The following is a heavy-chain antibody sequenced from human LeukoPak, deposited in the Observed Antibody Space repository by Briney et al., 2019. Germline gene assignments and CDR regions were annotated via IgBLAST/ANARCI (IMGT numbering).Heavy chain of an antibody. Sequence: MPSETLSLTCTVSGGSISSSSYYWGWIRQPPGKGLEWIGNIYYSGSTYYDPSLNSRVTISVDTSKNQFSLKLSSVTAADTAVYYCARFRRIQLWSRRATENNWFDPWGQGTLVTVSS. CDR2: IYYSGST. CDR3: ARFRRIQLWSRRATENNWFDP. J-gene: IGHJ5*02. D-gene: IGHD5-18*01. CDR1: GGSISSSSYY. V-gene: IGHV4-39*07.